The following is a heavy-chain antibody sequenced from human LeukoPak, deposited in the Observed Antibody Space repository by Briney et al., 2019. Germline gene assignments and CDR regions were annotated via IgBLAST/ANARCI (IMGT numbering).Heavy chain of an antibody. CDR2: ISSSSSYI. V-gene: IGHV3-21*01. CDR3: ARESGSGWYKVDAFDI. Sequence: GGSLRLSCAASGFTFSSYSMNWVRQAPGKGLEWVSSISSSSSYIYYADSVKGRVTISRDNAKNSLYLQMTSLRAEATAVYYCARESGSGWYKVDAFDIWGQGTMVTVSS. J-gene: IGHJ3*02. CDR1: GFTFSSYS. D-gene: IGHD6-19*01.